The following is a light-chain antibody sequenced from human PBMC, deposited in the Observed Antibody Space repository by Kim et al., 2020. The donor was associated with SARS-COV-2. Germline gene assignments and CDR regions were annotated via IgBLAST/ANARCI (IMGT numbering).Light chain of an antibody. V-gene: IGKV2-30*02. CDR1: ESLVHSNGDTF. Sequence: QPASISCRASESLVHSNGDTFLTWFQQRPGQSPRRRIYEVSNRDSGVPDRFSGSGSGTDFTLKISRVEAEDVGVYYCMQGTHWPFSFGQGTKLEI. CDR3: MQGTHWPFS. J-gene: IGKJ2*03. CDR2: EVS.